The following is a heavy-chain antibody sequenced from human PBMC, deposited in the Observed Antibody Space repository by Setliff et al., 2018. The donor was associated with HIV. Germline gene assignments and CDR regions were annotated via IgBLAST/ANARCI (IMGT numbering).Heavy chain of an antibody. CDR2: IIPSGST. V-gene: IGHV4-34*12. CDR1: SGSFSGYY. J-gene: IGHJ5*02. D-gene: IGHD3-22*01. Sequence: PSETLSLTCAVYSGSFSGYYWSWIRQPPGKGLEWIGEIIPSGSTNYNPSLKSRVTLSVDPSKSQFSLKLSSVTAADTAVYYCARHVVVVITVPNWFDPWGQGTLVTVSS. CDR3: ARHVVVVITVPNWFDP.